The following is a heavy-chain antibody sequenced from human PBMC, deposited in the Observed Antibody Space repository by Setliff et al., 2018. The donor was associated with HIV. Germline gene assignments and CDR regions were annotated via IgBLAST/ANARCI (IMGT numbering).Heavy chain of an antibody. J-gene: IGHJ1*01. D-gene: IGHD2-8*02. CDR3: ARTRVYCPGGDCHAGNFDH. CDR2: INHSGKT. Sequence: PSETLSLTCAVYGGSFSGYYWTWIRQPPGKGLEWIGDINHSGKTNYNRSLKSRVTISLDTSKNQFSLRLTSVTAADTAVYYCARTRVYCPGGDCHAGNFDHWGQGTLVTVSS. V-gene: IGHV4-34*01. CDR1: GGSFSGYY.